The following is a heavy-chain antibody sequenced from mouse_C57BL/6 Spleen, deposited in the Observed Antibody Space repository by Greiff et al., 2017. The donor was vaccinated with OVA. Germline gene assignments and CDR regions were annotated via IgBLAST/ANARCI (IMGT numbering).Heavy chain of an antibody. V-gene: IGHV5-17*01. D-gene: IGHD4-1*01. CDR2: ISSGSSTI. J-gene: IGHJ3*01. Sequence: DVKLVESGGGLVKPGGSLKLSCAASGFTFSDYGMHWVRQAPEKGLEWVAYISSGSSTIYYADTVKGRFTISRDNAKNTLFLQMTSLRSEDTAMYYCARNWEEAWFAYWGQGTLVTVSA. CDR3: ARNWEEAWFAY. CDR1: GFTFSDYG.